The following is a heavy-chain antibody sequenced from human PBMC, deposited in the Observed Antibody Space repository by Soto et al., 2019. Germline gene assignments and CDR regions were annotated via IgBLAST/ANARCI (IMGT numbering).Heavy chain of an antibody. Sequence: QVQLVESGGGVVQTGRSLRLSCAASGFIFSSYGMHWVRQAPGKGLEWVALISYDGSDKYYADSVKGRFTISRDNSKNTVYLQMNSLRAEDTAVYYCAKDAGQCSGGSCSNVDYWGQGTLVIVSS. J-gene: IGHJ4*02. V-gene: IGHV3-30*18. CDR2: ISYDGSDK. CDR1: GFIFSSYG. D-gene: IGHD2-15*01. CDR3: AKDAGQCSGGSCSNVDY.